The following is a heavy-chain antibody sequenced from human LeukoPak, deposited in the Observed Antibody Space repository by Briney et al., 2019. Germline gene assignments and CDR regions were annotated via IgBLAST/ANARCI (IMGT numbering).Heavy chain of an antibody. CDR1: GGSISTGSYC. CDR3: VAGSGGDEWEPYGFDY. CDR2: IYTSGNT. J-gene: IGHJ4*02. Sequence: SQTLSLTCTVSGGSISTGSYCWSWIRQPAGKGLEWIGHIYTSGNTNYNPSLKSRVTISVDTSKNQFSLKLNSVTAADTAVYYCVAGSGGDEWEPYGFDYWGQGTLVTVYS. D-gene: IGHD1-26*01. V-gene: IGHV4-61*09.